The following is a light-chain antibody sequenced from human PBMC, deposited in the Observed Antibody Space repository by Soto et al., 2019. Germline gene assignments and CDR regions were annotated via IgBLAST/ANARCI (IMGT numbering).Light chain of an antibody. V-gene: IGKV3-11*01. Sequence: EIVLTQSPATLSLSPGERATLSCRASQSVSSYLAWYQQKPGQAPRLLIYDASNRATGIPARFSGSGSGTDFTLTISSLVPEDFAVYYCQRRSNWPLTFGGGTKVDIK. CDR1: QSVSSY. J-gene: IGKJ4*01. CDR3: QRRSNWPLT. CDR2: DAS.